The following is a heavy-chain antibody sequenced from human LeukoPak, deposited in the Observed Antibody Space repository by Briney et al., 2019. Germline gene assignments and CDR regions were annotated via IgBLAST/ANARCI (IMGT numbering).Heavy chain of an antibody. V-gene: IGHV3-21*01. Sequence: GGSLRLSCAAPGFTFSSYSMNWVRQAPGKGLEWVSSISSSSSYIYYADSVKGRFTISRDNAKNSLYLQMNSLRAEDTAVYYCARSLFGEYYFDYWGQGTLVTVSS. CDR1: GFTFSSYS. CDR3: ARSLFGEYYFDY. CDR2: ISSSSSYI. J-gene: IGHJ4*02. D-gene: IGHD3-10*01.